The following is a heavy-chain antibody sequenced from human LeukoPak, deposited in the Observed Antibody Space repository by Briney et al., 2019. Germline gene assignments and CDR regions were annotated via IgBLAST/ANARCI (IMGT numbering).Heavy chain of an antibody. CDR3: AKEIVGAPTPGAY. CDR2: VHKSGST. D-gene: IGHD1-26*01. V-gene: IGHV4-4*02. Sequence: SETLSLTCAVSTDSITSNWWSWVRQPPGKGLEWIGEVHKSGSTNYYSSLQSRVTISIDKSKNQIALELTSVTAADTAVYYCAKEIVGAPTPGAYWGQGILVTVSS. CDR1: TDSITSNW. J-gene: IGHJ4*02.